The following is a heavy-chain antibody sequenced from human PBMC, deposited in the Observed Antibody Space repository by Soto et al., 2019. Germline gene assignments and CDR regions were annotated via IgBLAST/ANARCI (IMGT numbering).Heavy chain of an antibody. V-gene: IGHV4-34*01. CDR2: ITLGGSS. CDR3: ARGYSSFWSRDHWFDP. Sequence: QLQQSGAGMLTPSETLSLTCAISGGSFSANHWSWIRQAPGQGLEWIGEITLGGSSNYSPSLKSRGSTSVDEGKKQFALERTSVTAADTSVYYCARGYSSFWSRDHWFDPWGQGILVTVSS. CDR1: GGSFSANH. J-gene: IGHJ5*02. D-gene: IGHD4-4*01.